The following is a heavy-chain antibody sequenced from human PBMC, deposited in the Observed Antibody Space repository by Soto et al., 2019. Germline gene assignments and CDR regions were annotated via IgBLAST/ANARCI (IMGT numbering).Heavy chain of an antibody. Sequence: SETLSLTCTVSGGSTSSYYWSWIRQPPGKGLEWIGYIYYSGSTNYNPSLKSRVTISVDTSKNQFSLKLSSVTAADTAVYYCARGRNFDYWGQGTLVTVSS. CDR2: IYYSGST. J-gene: IGHJ4*02. V-gene: IGHV4-59*01. CDR3: ARGRNFDY. CDR1: GGSTSSYY.